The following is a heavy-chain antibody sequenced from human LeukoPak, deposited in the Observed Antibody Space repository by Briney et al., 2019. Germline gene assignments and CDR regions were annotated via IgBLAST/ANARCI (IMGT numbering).Heavy chain of an antibody. J-gene: IGHJ5*02. CDR2: INHSGST. CDR3: ARGRPVLLWFGEPSNWFDP. V-gene: IGHV4-34*01. Sequence: PSETLSLTCAVYGGSFSGYYWSWIRQPPGKGLGWVGEINHSGSTNYNPYLKSRVTISVDTSKNQFSQKLSSVTAADTAVYYCARGRPVLLWFGEPSNWFDPWGQGTLVTVSS. CDR1: GGSFSGYY. D-gene: IGHD3-10*01.